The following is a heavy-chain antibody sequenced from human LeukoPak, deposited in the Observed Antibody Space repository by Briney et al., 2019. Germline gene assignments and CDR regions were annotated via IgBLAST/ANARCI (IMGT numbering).Heavy chain of an antibody. CDR2: IYYSGST. CDR1: GGSISSYY. V-gene: IGHV4-59*01. D-gene: IGHD3-16*01. Sequence: PSETLSLTCTVSGGSISSYYWSWIRQPPGKGLEWIGYIYYSGSTNYNPSLKSRVTISVDMSKNQFSLKLSSVTAADTAVYYCTRGAGWLIDYWGQGILVTVSS. J-gene: IGHJ4*02. CDR3: TRGAGWLIDY.